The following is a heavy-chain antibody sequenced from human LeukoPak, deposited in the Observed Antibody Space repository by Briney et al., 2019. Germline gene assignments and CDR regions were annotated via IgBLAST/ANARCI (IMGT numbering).Heavy chain of an antibody. CDR3: ARSRAESTYYFDY. Sequence: SYSLAVTCSFDGGALSGYDGIGIRQPPGKRLEWIGEINHSGSTNYNPSLKSRVTISVDTSKNQFSLKLSSVTAADTAVYYCARSRAESTYYFDYWGQGTLVTVSS. CDR2: INHSGST. J-gene: IGHJ4*02. V-gene: IGHV4-34*01. D-gene: IGHD2-2*01. CDR1: GGALSGYD.